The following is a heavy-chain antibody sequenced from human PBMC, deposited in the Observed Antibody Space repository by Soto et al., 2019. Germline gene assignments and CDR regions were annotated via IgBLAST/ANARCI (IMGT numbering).Heavy chain of an antibody. J-gene: IGHJ4*02. D-gene: IGHD2-2*01. CDR1: GFTFSSYG. Sequence: QVQLVESGGGVVQPGRSLRLSCAASGFTFSSYGMHWVRQAPGKGLEWVAVIWHDGSHENYADSVKGRFTISRDNSKNTLYVQMNSLRAEDTAVDYCARGPGTSYFDYWGQGSMVTVSS. V-gene: IGHV3-33*01. CDR2: IWHDGSHE. CDR3: ARGPGTSYFDY.